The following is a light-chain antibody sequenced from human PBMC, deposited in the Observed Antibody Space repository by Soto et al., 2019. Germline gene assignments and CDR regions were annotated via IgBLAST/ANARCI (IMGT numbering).Light chain of an antibody. J-gene: IGKJ5*01. V-gene: IGKV3-15*01. CDR3: QQYSKWPIT. CDR2: GAS. Sequence: EVVLTQSPGTLSLSRGERATLSCRASERIYSAYLGWYQQKPGQAPRLLIYGASTRATGIPARFSGSGSGTEFTLTISSLQSEDFAVYYCQQYSKWPITFGQGTRLEIK. CDR1: ERIYSAY.